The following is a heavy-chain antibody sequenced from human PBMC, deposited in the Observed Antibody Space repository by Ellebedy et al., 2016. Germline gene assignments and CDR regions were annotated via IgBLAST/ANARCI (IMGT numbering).Heavy chain of an antibody. D-gene: IGHD4-23*01. J-gene: IGHJ5*02. CDR3: ARDRTYGGNSKDL. CDR1: GFTFSSRW. Sequence: GGSLRLXCEASGFTFSSRWMGWVRQAPGKGLEWVANIRHDGNEIFYVDSVKGRFTISRDNAKNSLYLQMNSLRVEDTAVYYCARDRTYGGNSKDLWGQGTLVTVSS. CDR2: IRHDGNEI. V-gene: IGHV3-7*01.